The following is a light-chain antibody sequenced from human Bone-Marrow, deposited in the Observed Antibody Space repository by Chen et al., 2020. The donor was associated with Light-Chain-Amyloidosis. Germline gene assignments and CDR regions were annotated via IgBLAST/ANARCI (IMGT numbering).Light chain of an antibody. Sequence: HSVLTQPPSTSATPGQRVTISRPGSVTNIGTHDVFWYHQVPGKAPILLLFNNDQRPSGVPDRFSAFKSGTAASLTIRGLRSEDEADYHCATWDGSLSGVVFGGGTKVTVL. CDR2: NND. CDR1: VTNIGTHD. V-gene: IGLV1-47*02. CDR3: ATWDGSLSGVV. J-gene: IGLJ2*01.